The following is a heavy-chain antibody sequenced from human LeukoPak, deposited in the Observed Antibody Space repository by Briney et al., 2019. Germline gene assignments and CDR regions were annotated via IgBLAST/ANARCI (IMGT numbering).Heavy chain of an antibody. Sequence: PGGSLRLSCAASGFTFSSYSMNWVRQAPGKGLEWVSYISSSSTIYYADSVKGRFTISRDSARNSLYLQMNSLRDEDTAVYYCAKDTYGVVRGVPYYSDYWGQGTLVTVSS. V-gene: IGHV3-48*02. J-gene: IGHJ4*02. CDR2: ISSSSTI. D-gene: IGHD3-10*01. CDR3: AKDTYGVVRGVPYYSDY. CDR1: GFTFSSYS.